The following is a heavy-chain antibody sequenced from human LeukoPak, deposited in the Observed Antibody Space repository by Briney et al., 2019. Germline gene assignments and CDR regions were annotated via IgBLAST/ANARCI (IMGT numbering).Heavy chain of an antibody. J-gene: IGHJ4*02. CDR1: GFTFDAYA. D-gene: IGHD6-19*01. CDR3: AKVRGTYSSGYYFDS. Sequence: GRSLRLSCAASGFTFDAYAMHWVRQAPGKGLEWLSIKSWNSGYIDYADSVKGRFTISRDNAKNSLFLQMDSLRTEDTAFYYCAKVRGTYSSGYYFDSWGQGTLVTVSS. CDR2: KSWNSGYI. V-gene: IGHV3-9*01.